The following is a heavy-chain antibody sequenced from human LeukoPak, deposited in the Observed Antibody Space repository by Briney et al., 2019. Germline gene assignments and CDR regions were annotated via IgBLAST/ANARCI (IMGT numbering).Heavy chain of an antibody. CDR3: AKFGGVGAGY. CDR2: ISDSGGST. Sequence: PGGSLRLSCAASGFTFSNYAMNWVRQAPGKGLEGVSPISDSGGSTYYADSVKGRFTISRDNSKNTLYLQMNSLRAEDTAVYYCAKFGGVGAGYWGQGTLVTVSS. CDR1: GFTFSNYA. D-gene: IGHD3-16*01. J-gene: IGHJ4*02. V-gene: IGHV3-23*01.